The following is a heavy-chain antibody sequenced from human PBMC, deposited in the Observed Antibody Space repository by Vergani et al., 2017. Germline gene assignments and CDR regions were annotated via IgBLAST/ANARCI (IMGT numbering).Heavy chain of an antibody. CDR1: GGSISSGDYY. J-gene: IGHJ4*02. CDR2: IYYSGST. CDR3: ARASNSGEGYPTNDY. D-gene: IGHD2/OR15-2a*01. Sequence: QVQLQESGPGLVKPSQTLSLTCTVSGGSISSGDYYWSWIRQPPGKGLEWIGYIYYSGSTYYNPSLKSRVTISVDTSKNQFSLKLSSVTAADTAVYYCARASNSGEGYPTNDYWGQGTLVTVSS. V-gene: IGHV4-30-4*01.